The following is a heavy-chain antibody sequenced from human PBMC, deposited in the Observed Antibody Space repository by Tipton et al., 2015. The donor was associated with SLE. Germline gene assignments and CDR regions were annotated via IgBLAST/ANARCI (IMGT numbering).Heavy chain of an antibody. CDR2: ISGDGGST. Sequence: SLRLSCAASGFTFDDYAMHWVRQAPGKGLEWVSLISGDGGSTYYADSVKGRFTISRDNSKNSLYLQMNSLRTEDTALYYCATAKFRIVVVPAAAAFDYWGQGTLVTVSS. D-gene: IGHD2-2*01. CDR1: GFTFDDYA. J-gene: IGHJ4*02. V-gene: IGHV3-43*02. CDR3: ATAKFRIVVVPAAAAFDY.